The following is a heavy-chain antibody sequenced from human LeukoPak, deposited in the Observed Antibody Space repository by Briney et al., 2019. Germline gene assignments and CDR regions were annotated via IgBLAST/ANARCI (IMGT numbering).Heavy chain of an antibody. CDR3: AREGGAAFDI. D-gene: IGHD3-16*01. J-gene: IGHJ3*02. Sequence: GGSLRLSCAASGFTFTNYWMSWVRQAPGKGLEWVANIKQDGSEKYYVDSVKGRFTISRDNAKNSLYLQMNSLRAEDTAVYYCAREGGAAFDIWGQGTMVTVSS. CDR1: GFTFTNYW. CDR2: IKQDGSEK. V-gene: IGHV3-7*01.